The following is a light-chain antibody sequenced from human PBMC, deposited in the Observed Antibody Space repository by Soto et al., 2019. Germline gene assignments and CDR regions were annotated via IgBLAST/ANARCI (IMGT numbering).Light chain of an antibody. CDR1: SSDAGAYIY. CDR3: SAYSDVDTKV. Sequence: QSALTQPASVSGSPGQSITISCGGTSSDAGAYIYVSWYQQFPGKAPKLILYEVNNRPSGVSNRFSGSKSDTTASLTISGLQPEDEADYYCSAYSDVDTKVFXTGTKVTVL. V-gene: IGLV2-14*03. CDR2: EVN. J-gene: IGLJ1*01.